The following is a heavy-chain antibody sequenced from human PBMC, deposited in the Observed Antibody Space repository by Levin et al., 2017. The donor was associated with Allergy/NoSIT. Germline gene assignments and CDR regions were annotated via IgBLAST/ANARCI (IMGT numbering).Heavy chain of an antibody. D-gene: IGHD4-17*01. CDR3: TIDNPLYGDYLDDSDY. V-gene: IGHV3-15*01. CDR2: IKSKTDGGTA. J-gene: IGHJ4*02. Sequence: PGGSLRLSCAASGLTFTNAWMSWVRQAPGEGLEWVGRIKSKTDGGTADYAPPVKGRFTISRDDSENMLYLHINDLKTEDTAVYYCTIDNPLYGDYLDDSDYGGQGIVVTVSS. CDR1: GLTFTNAW.